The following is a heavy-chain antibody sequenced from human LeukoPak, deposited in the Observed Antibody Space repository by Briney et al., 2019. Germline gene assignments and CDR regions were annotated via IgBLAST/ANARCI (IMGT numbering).Heavy chain of an antibody. D-gene: IGHD1-26*01. CDR2: ITAGGSSV. CDR1: GFPFSSYE. J-gene: IGHJ3*02. V-gene: IGHV3-48*03. CDR3: ARGPRWELLPTGAFDI. Sequence: GGSLRLSCAASGFPFSSYEMNWVRQAPGKGLEWVSYITAGGSSVYYADSVKGRFIISRDNAKNSLYLQMNSLRAEDTAVYYCARGPRWELLPTGAFDIWGQGTMVTVSS.